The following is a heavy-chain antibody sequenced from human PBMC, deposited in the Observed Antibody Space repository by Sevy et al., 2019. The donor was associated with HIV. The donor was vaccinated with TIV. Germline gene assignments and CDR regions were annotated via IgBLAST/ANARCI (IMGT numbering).Heavy chain of an antibody. CDR2: IWYDGSNK. J-gene: IGHJ6*02. V-gene: IGHV3-33*01. D-gene: IGHD3-3*01. CDR3: ARDRAMDFWSGYSLYYYYGMDV. CDR1: GFTFSSYG. Sequence: GGSLRLSCAASGFTFSSYGMHWVRQAPGKGLEWVAVIWYDGSNKYYADSVKGRFPISRDNSKNTLYLQMNSLRAEDTAVYYCARDRAMDFWSGYSLYYYYGMDVWGQGTTVTVSS.